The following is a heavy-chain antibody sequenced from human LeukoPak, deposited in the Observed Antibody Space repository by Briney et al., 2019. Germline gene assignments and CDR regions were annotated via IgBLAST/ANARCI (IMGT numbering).Heavy chain of an antibody. J-gene: IGHJ4*02. Sequence: KPSETLSLTCAVSGDSINNFYWSWIRQPPGKGLQWIGYIYYSGSTNYNPSLKSRVTISVDTSKNQFSLKLTSVTAADTAVYYCARPLYSSSWDYQGADYWGQGTLVTVSS. CDR2: IYYSGST. CDR1: GDSINNFY. CDR3: ARPLYSSSWDYQGADY. V-gene: IGHV4-59*12. D-gene: IGHD6-13*01.